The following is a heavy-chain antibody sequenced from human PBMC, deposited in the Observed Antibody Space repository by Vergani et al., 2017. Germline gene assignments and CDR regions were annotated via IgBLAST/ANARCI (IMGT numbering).Heavy chain of an antibody. CDR1: GFTFSACP. CDR3: ARLSYDTTPYLQGGYDC. Sequence: EVQLLQSGGGVIQPGGSVRLSCAASGFTFSACPMTWVRQAPGKGLEWVSAISARYPSKYYADSVKGWFTISRDNSKNMLYLQMNSLRAEDTAVYYCARLSYDTTPYLQGGYDCWGQGTLVSVSS. J-gene: IGHJ4*02. CDR2: ISARYPSK. D-gene: IGHD3-22*01. V-gene: IGHV3-23*01.